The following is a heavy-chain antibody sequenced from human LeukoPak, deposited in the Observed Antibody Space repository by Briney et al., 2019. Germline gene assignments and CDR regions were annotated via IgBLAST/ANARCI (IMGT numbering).Heavy chain of an antibody. CDR1: GYTFTGYY. CDR3: ARGGSEDIVVVPAAISPHYYYYYMDV. V-gene: IGHV1-2*02. Sequence: ASVKVSCKASGYTFTGYYMHWVRQAPGQGLEWVGWINPNSGGTNHAQKFQGRVTMTRDTSISTAYMELSRLRSDDTAVYYCARGGSEDIVVVPAAISPHYYYYYMDVWGKGTTVTVSS. CDR2: INPNSGGT. J-gene: IGHJ6*03. D-gene: IGHD2-2*01.